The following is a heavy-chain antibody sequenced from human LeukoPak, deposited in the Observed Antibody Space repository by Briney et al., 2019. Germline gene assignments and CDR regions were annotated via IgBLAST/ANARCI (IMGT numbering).Heavy chain of an antibody. D-gene: IGHD5-12*01. CDR1: GFNFSSYW. J-gene: IGHJ3*02. V-gene: IGHV3-7*03. CDR3: APWLRWDAFDI. Sequence: GGSLRLSCAASGFNFSSYWMSWVRQAPGKGLEWVANIKQDGSEKYYVDSVKGRFTISRDNAKNSLYLQMNSLRAEDTAVYYCAPWLRWDAFDIWGQGTMVTVSS. CDR2: IKQDGSEK.